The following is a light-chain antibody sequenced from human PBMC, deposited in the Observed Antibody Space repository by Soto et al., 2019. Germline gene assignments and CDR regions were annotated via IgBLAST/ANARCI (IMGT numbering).Light chain of an antibody. J-gene: IGLJ3*02. CDR2: SSN. CDR3: AAWDDTLNGWV. V-gene: IGLV1-44*01. Sequence: QSVLTQPPSASGIPGQRVTISCSGSSSNIGSKTVNWYQQLPGTAPKVVIYSSNQRPSGVPDRFSGSKSGTSGSLAISGLQSEDEADCYCAAWDDTLNGWVFGGGTKLTVL. CDR1: SSNIGSKT.